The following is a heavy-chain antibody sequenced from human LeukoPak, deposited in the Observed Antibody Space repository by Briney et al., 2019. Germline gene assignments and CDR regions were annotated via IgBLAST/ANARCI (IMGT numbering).Heavy chain of an antibody. CDR1: GFTFSSYS. CDR2: ISTSSSYI. J-gene: IGHJ4*02. D-gene: IGHD6-19*01. Sequence: GGSLRLSCAASGFTFSSYSMNWVRQAPGKGLEWVSFISTSSSYIHYADSVKGRFTISRDNAKNSLYLQMNSLRAEDTAVYYCARTLRDSSGWYGPFDYWGQGALVTVSS. CDR3: ARTLRDSSGWYGPFDY. V-gene: IGHV3-21*01.